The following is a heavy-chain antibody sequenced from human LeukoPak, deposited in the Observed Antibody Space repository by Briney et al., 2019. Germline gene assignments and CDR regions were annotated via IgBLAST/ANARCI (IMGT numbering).Heavy chain of an antibody. V-gene: IGHV3-21*05. CDR3: ARDIPNGRNDAFDI. Sequence: GGSLRLSCAASGFTFSSYSMNWVRQAPGKGLEWVSYINSSSSYIYYADSVKGRFTISRDKAKNSLYLQMNSLRAEDTAVYYCARDIPNGRNDAFDIWGQGTMVTVSS. CDR1: GFTFSSYS. CDR2: INSSSSYI. J-gene: IGHJ3*02. D-gene: IGHD2-8*01.